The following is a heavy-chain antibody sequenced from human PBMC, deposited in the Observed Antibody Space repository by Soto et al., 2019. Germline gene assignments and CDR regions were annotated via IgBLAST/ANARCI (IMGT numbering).Heavy chain of an antibody. V-gene: IGHV3-9*01. CDR1: GFTFDDYA. J-gene: IGHJ4*02. Sequence: PRGSLRLSCAASGFTFDDYAMHWVRQAPGKGLEWVSGISWNSGSIDYADSVKGRFTISRDNAKNSLYLQMNSLRGEDTALYYCVRGSSGLSYWGQGTLVTVSS. D-gene: IGHD6-19*01. CDR2: ISWNSGSI. CDR3: VRGSSGLSY.